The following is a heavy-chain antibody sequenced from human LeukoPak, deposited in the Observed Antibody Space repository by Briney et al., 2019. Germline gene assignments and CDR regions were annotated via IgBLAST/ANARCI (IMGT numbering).Heavy chain of an antibody. J-gene: IGHJ4*02. CDR3: ASRGSRLYDISGYAY. CDR2: IYYSGST. Sequence: SETLSLTCTVSGGSISSSSYCWGWIRQPPGKGLEWIGSIYYSGSTYYNPSLKSRVTISVDTSKNQLSLKLSSVTAADTAVYYCASRGSRLYDISGYAYWGQGTLVTVSS. V-gene: IGHV4-39*01. CDR1: GGSISSSSYC. D-gene: IGHD3-22*01.